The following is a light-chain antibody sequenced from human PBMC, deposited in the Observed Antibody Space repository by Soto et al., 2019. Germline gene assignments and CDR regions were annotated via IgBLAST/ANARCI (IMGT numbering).Light chain of an antibody. J-gene: IGLJ2*01. V-gene: IGLV1-40*01. CDR2: GNS. CDR1: SSKIGAGYD. Sequence: QAVVTQPPSVSGAPGQRVTISCTGSSSKIGAGYDVHWYQQLPGTAPKLLIYGNSNRPSGVPDRFSGSKSGTSASQAITGLQAEDEADYYCQSYDSSLSGWKVFGGGTKLTVL. CDR3: QSYDSSLSGWKV.